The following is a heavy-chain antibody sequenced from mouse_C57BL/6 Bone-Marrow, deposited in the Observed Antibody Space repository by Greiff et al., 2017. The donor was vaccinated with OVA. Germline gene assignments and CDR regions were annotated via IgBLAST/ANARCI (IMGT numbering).Heavy chain of an antibody. V-gene: IGHV5-2*01. D-gene: IGHD2-4*01. CDR1: EYEFPSHD. CDR3: ARQGDYDRFAY. CDR2: INSDGGST. J-gene: IGHJ3*01. Sequence: EVQLVESGGGLVQPGESLKLSCESNEYEFPSHDMSWVRKTPEKRLELVAAINSDGGSTYYPETMERRFIIFRDNTKKALYLQMSSLRSEDTALYYCARQGDYDRFAYWGQGTLVTVSA.